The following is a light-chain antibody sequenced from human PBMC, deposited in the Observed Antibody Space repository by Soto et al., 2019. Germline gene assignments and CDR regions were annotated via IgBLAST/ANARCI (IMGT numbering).Light chain of an antibody. V-gene: IGKV1-27*01. J-gene: IGKJ4*01. CDR3: QKYNSAPLT. Sequence: DVQMTQSPSSLSAFVGDRVTITCRASQGIAPYLAWFQQKPGKVPKLLIYATSTLQSGVPSRLSGSGSGTDFTLTINSLQPEDVGTYYSQKYNSAPLTFGGGTKEEIK. CDR1: QGIAPY. CDR2: ATS.